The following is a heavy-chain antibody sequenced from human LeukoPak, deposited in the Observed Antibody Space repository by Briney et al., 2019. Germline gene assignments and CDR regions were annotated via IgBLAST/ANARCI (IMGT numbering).Heavy chain of an antibody. J-gene: IGHJ4*02. Sequence: GASVKVSCKASRYVFTNYGITWVRQAPGQGLHWMAWVSVHNGDTYYAPKFQGRVTLTTDASTNTAFMELTSLTSDDTAVYYCARDWSVFLTPSASPIDDWGQGTLVTVSS. D-gene: IGHD2-2*01. V-gene: IGHV1-18*01. CDR2: VSVHNGDT. CDR1: RYVFTNYG. CDR3: ARDWSVFLTPSASPIDD.